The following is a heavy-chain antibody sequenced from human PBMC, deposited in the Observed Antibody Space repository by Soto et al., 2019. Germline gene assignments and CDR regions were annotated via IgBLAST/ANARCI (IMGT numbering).Heavy chain of an antibody. V-gene: IGHV4-30-2*01. Sequence: SETLSLTCAVSGVSISSGGYSWSWIRQPPGKGLEWIGYIYHSGSTNYNPSLKSRVTISVDTSKNQFSLKLSSVTAADTAVYYCARVSRLRLGELSSRFDYWGQGTLVTVSS. CDR1: GVSISSGGYS. CDR3: ARVSRLRLGELSSRFDY. J-gene: IGHJ4*02. CDR2: IYHSGST. D-gene: IGHD3-16*02.